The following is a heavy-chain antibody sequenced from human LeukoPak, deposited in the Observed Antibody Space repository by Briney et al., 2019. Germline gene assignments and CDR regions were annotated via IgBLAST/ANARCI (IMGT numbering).Heavy chain of an antibody. V-gene: IGHV3-30*18. Sequence: GGSLRLSCAASGFTFSSYGMHWVRQAPGKGLEWVAVISYDGSNKHYADSVKGRFTISRDNSKNTLYLQMNSLRAEDTAVYYCAKDRGSGWYAAYYYGMDVWGQGTTVTVSS. CDR1: GFTFSSYG. CDR3: AKDRGSGWYAAYYYGMDV. J-gene: IGHJ6*02. CDR2: ISYDGSNK. D-gene: IGHD6-19*01.